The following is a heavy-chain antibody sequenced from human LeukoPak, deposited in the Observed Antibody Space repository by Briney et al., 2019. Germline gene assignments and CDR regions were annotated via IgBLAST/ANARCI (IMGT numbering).Heavy chain of an antibody. CDR1: GFTFSSYG. CDR2: ISGSGGST. Sequence: NPGGSLRLSCAASGFTFSSYGMSWVRQAPGKGLEWVSAISGSGGSTYYADSVKGRFTISRDNSKNTLYLQMNSLRAEDTAVYYCAKDLYIQLWLLGIFDYWGQGTLVTVSS. CDR3: AKDLYIQLWLLGIFDY. D-gene: IGHD5-18*01. V-gene: IGHV3-23*01. J-gene: IGHJ4*02.